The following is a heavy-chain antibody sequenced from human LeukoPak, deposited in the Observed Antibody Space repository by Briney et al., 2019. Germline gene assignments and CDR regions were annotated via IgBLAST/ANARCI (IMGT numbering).Heavy chain of an antibody. CDR1: GFTVSSNY. Sequence: GGSLRLSCAASGFTVSSNYMSWVRQAPGKGLEWVSVIYSGGSTYYADSVKGRFTISRDNSKNTLYLQMNSLRAEDTAVYYCAKENSYSSGWYSDYWGQGTLVTASS. D-gene: IGHD6-19*01. V-gene: IGHV3-53*01. J-gene: IGHJ4*02. CDR2: IYSGGST. CDR3: AKENSYSSGWYSDY.